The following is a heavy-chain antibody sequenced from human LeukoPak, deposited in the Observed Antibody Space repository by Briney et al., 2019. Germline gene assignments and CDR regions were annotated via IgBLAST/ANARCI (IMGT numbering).Heavy chain of an antibody. V-gene: IGHV4-39*01. J-gene: IGHJ3*02. D-gene: IGHD5-12*01. CDR2: IDYSGST. CDR3: ARHDSGYHLGAFNI. Sequence: SETLSLTCTVSGGSINSTSSYWGWIRQPPGKGLEWIGTIDYSGSTYYNPSLKSRVTISVDTSKNHFSPKLTSVTAADTTVYYCARHDSGYHLGAFNIWGQGTMVTVSS. CDR1: GGSINSTSSY.